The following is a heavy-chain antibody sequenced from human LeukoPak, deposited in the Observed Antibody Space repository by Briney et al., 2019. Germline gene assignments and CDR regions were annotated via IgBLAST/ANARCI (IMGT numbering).Heavy chain of an antibody. J-gene: IGHJ6*03. Sequence: GASVKVSCKASGYPFSSYGINWVRQAPGQGLEWMGWISTDNGHTLYAQKLQGRVTMTTDTSTNTAYMELRSLRSDDTAVYYCARGVSYYYMDVWGKGTTVTVSS. CDR2: ISTDNGHT. D-gene: IGHD3-10*01. V-gene: IGHV1-18*01. CDR3: ARGVSYYYMDV. CDR1: GYPFSSYG.